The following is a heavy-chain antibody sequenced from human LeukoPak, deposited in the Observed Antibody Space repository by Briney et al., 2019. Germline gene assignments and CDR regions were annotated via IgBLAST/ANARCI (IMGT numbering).Heavy chain of an antibody. CDR3: ARLSDYVWGSCRYTGPLYYMDV. CDR2: IYTSGST. J-gene: IGHJ6*03. Sequence: SQTLSLTCTVSGGSISSGSYYWSWIRQPAGKGLEWIGRIYTSGSTNYNPSLKSRVTISVDTSKNQFSLKLSSVTAADTAVYYCARLSDYVWGSCRYTGPLYYMDVWGKGTTVTVSS. V-gene: IGHV4-61*02. D-gene: IGHD3-16*02. CDR1: GGSISSGSYY.